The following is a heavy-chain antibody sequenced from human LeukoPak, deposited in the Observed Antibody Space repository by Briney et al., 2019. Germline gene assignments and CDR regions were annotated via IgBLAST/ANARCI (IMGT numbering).Heavy chain of an antibody. V-gene: IGHV4-34*01. CDR3: ARVPFGCSSSSSN. CDR1: GGSFSGYY. J-gene: IGHJ3*01. CDR2: INHSGST. D-gene: IGHD6-6*01. Sequence: PSETLSLTCAVYGGSFSGYYWSWIRQPPGKGLEWIGEINHSGSTNYNPSLKSRVTISVDTSKNQFSLKLSSVTAADTAVYYCARVPFGCSSSSSNWGQGTMVTVSS.